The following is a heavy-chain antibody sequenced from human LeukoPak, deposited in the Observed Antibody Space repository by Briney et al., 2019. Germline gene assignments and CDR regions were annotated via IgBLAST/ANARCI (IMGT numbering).Heavy chain of an antibody. CDR1: GGSTSSGSYY. CDR3: ARVAPHSSSAPWYYYYMDV. Sequence: SETLSLTCTVSGGSTSSGSYYWSWIRQPAGKGLEWIGRIYSSGSTNYNPSLKSRVTISVDTSKNQFSLKLSSVIAADTAVYYCARVAPHSSSAPWYYYYMDVWGKGTTVTVSS. J-gene: IGHJ6*03. CDR2: IYSSGST. V-gene: IGHV4-61*02. D-gene: IGHD6-6*01.